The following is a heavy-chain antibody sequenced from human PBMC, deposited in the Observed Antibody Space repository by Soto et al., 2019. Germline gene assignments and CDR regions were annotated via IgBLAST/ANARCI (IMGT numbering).Heavy chain of an antibody. CDR1: GFTFSSYA. CDR3: AKDLRSSGWAEGISAFDI. CDR2: ISGSGGST. V-gene: IGHV3-23*01. D-gene: IGHD6-19*01. Sequence: EVQLLESGGGLVQPGGSLRLSCAASGFTFSSYAMSWVRQAPGKGLEWVSAISGSGGSTYYADSVKGRFTISRDNSKNTLDRQMNSLRAEYTAVYYGAKDLRSSGWAEGISAFDIWGQGTMVTVSS. J-gene: IGHJ3*02.